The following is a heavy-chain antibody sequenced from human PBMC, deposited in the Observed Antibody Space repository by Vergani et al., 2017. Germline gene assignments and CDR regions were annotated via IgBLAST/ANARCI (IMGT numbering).Heavy chain of an antibody. CDR3: ARHLRQVARNDVCDI. V-gene: IGHV4-39*01. CDR2: IYDSRNN. D-gene: IGHD1-14*01. Sequence: QLQLQESGPRLVKPSETLSLTCSLSGMSISNNNYYWGWIRQPPGKGLEWIGSIYDSRNNNYSPSLKSRVTISVDTSKNQFSLNLTSVNAADTAVYYCARHLRQVARNDVCDIWGHGTLVTVSS. CDR1: GMSISNNNYY. J-gene: IGHJ3*02.